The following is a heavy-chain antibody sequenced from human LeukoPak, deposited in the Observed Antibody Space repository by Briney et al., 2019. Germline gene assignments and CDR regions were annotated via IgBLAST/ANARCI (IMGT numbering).Heavy chain of an antibody. D-gene: IGHD2-21*02. CDR3: ARTRQVALTATHPYYFDS. V-gene: IGHV3-7*01. J-gene: IGHJ4*02. CDR2: GIQDGSEK. Sequence: GGSLRLSCAASGFIFSSYWMSWVRQAPRKGLEWVANGIQDGSEKYYVDSVKGRFTISRDNAKNSLYLQMNSLRAEDTAVYYCARTRQVALTATHPYYFDSWGQGTLVTVSS. CDR1: GFIFSSYW.